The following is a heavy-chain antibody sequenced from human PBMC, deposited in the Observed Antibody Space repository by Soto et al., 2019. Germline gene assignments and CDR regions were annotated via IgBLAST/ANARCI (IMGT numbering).Heavy chain of an antibody. CDR1: GFTFSPYW. Sequence: GGSLRLSCAASGFTFSPYWMHWVRQAPGRGLEWVSRLSSDGFGAAYADSVKGRFFISREIARNTLFLQMKSLRADDTAVYYCARDLGGPDYWGRGTSVTVSS. CDR2: LSSDGFGA. J-gene: IGHJ4*02. CDR3: ARDLGGPDY. D-gene: IGHD3-16*01. V-gene: IGHV3-74*03.